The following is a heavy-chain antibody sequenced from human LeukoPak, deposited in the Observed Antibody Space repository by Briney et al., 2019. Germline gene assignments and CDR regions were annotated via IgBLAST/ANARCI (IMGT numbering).Heavy chain of an antibody. V-gene: IGHV3-66*01. D-gene: IGHD6-13*01. J-gene: IGHJ5*02. CDR3: AKGGAPSSRYAPWWFDP. CDR2: IYGDGAT. CDR1: GFTVSNNY. Sequence: GGSLRLSCAASGFTVSNNYMTWVRQAAGKGLEWVSIIYGDGATHYADSVKGRFIISRDNSKNTLDLQMHSLRVEDTALYYCAKGGAPSSRYAPWWFDPWGQGTLVTVSS.